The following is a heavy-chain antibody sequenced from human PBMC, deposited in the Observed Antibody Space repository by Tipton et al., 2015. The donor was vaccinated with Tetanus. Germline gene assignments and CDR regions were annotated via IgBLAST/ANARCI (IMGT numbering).Heavy chain of an antibody. Sequence: AASGLTFSDYWMHWVRQAPGKGLIWVSRVNVDGSSTAYADSVKGRFTISRDNAKNTLSLQMNSLSVEDTGVYYCVAATPVVDYWGQGTLVTVSS. CDR1: GLTFSDYW. CDR2: VNVDGSST. CDR3: VAATPVVDY. J-gene: IGHJ4*02. V-gene: IGHV3-74*01. D-gene: IGHD2-15*01.